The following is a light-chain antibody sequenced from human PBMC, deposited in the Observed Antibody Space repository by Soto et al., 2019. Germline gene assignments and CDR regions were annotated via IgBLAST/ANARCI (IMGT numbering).Light chain of an antibody. CDR3: SSYTSSKTII. J-gene: IGLJ2*01. V-gene: IGLV2-14*01. CDR2: EVS. Sequence: QSVLTQPASVSGSPGQSITISCTGTSSDVGGYNYVSWYQHHPGKVPKLMIYEVSDRPSGVSNRFSGSKSGNTASLTISGLQAEDEADYYCSSYTSSKTIIFGGGTKLTVL. CDR1: SSDVGGYNY.